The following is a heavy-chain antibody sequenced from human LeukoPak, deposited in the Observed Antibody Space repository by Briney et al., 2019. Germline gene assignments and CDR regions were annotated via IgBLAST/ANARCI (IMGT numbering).Heavy chain of an antibody. CDR1: GYTFTGYY. J-gene: IGHJ4*02. CDR3: ARGAVGSGSYLDVFDY. Sequence: ASVKVSCKASGYTFTGYYMHWVRQAPGQGLEWMGWINPNSGGTNYAQKFQGRVTMTRDTSISTAYMELSRLRSDDTAVYYCARGAVGSGSYLDVFDYWGQGTLVTVSS. D-gene: IGHD1-26*01. V-gene: IGHV1-2*02. CDR2: INPNSGGT.